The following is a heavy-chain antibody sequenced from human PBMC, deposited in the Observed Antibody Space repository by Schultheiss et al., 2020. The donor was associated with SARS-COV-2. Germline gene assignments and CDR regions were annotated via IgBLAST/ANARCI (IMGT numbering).Heavy chain of an antibody. CDR3: AKGSLSYYYYGMDV. CDR2: IYSGGTT. Sequence: GGSLRLSCAASGFTVSSNYMSWVRQAPGKGLEWVSAIYSGGTTYYADSVKGRFTISRDNSKNTLYLQVNSLRAEDTAVYYCAKGSLSYYYYGMDVWGQGTTVTVSS. J-gene: IGHJ6*02. CDR1: GFTVSSNY. V-gene: IGHV3-53*01.